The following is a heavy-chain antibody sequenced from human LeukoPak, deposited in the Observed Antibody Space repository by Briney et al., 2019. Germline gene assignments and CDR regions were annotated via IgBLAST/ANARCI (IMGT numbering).Heavy chain of an antibody. CDR1: GFTFSSYW. J-gene: IGHJ3*02. CDR3: ARLTFGGYSGSGSDI. Sequence: GGSLRLSCAASGFTFSSYWMHWVRQAPGKGLVWVSRIKNDGSSTNYADSVKGRFTISRDNAKNTLYLQMNSLRAEDTAVYYCARLTFGGYSGSGSDIWGQGTMVTVS. V-gene: IGHV3-74*01. D-gene: IGHD3-10*01. CDR2: IKNDGSST.